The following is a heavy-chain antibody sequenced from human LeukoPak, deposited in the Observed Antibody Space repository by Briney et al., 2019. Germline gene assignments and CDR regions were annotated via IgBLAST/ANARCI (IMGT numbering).Heavy chain of an antibody. J-gene: IGHJ4*02. CDR3: ARDAIVRDYSNSDY. Sequence: ASVKVSCKASGYTFTGYYIHWVRRAPGQGLEWMGWINPNSGGTNYAQKFRGRVTMTRDTSISTAYMELSRLTSDDTAVYYCARDAIVRDYSNSDYWGQGTLVTVSS. CDR2: INPNSGGT. V-gene: IGHV1-2*02. D-gene: IGHD4-11*01. CDR1: GYTFTGYY.